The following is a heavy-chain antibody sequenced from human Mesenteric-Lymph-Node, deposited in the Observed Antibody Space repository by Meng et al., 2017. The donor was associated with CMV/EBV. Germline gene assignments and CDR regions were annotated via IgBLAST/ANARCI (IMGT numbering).Heavy chain of an antibody. CDR3: ATKTRAWYFDY. V-gene: IGHV3-21*01. CDR2: ISSSSGYI. Sequence: LSCAASGFTFNTYSMNWVRQAPGKGLEWVSSISSSSGYIYYADSVKGRFTISRDNAKNSLYLQMNSLRAEDTAVYYCATKTRAWYFDYWGQGTLVTVSS. J-gene: IGHJ4*02. CDR1: GFTFNTYS.